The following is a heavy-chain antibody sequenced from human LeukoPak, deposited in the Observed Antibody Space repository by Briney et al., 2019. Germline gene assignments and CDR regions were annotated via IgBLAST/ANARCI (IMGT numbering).Heavy chain of an antibody. CDR3: ARGGWFGELLRPFDY. Sequence: GGSLRLSCAASGFTFSNYDMHWVRQATGKGLEWVSAIGTAGDTYYSGSVKGRFTISRENAKNSLYLQMNSLKAGDTAVYYCARGGWFGELLRPFDYWGQGSLVTVSS. D-gene: IGHD3-10*01. V-gene: IGHV3-13*01. CDR1: GFTFSNYD. J-gene: IGHJ4*02. CDR2: IGTAGDT.